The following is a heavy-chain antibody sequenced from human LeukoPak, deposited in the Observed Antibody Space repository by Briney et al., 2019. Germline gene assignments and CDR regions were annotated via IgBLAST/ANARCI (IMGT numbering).Heavy chain of an antibody. CDR1: GFTVSSNY. Sequence: PGGSLRLSCAASGFTVSSNYMSWVRQAPGKGLEWVSVIYSGGSTYYADSVKGRFTISRDSSKNTLYLQMNSLRAEDTAVYYCARKRIKGGHAFDIWGQGTMVTVSS. J-gene: IGHJ3*02. D-gene: IGHD1-26*01. CDR2: IYSGGST. V-gene: IGHV3-66*01. CDR3: ARKRIKGGHAFDI.